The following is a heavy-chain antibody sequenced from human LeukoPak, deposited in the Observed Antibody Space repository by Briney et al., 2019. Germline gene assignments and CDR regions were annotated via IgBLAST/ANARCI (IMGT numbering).Heavy chain of an antibody. CDR3: ARGVCSSTSSPTGFTP. J-gene: IGHJ5*02. V-gene: IGHV1-69*05. Sequence: SVKVSCKASGGTFSSYAISWVRQAPGQGLEWMGGIIPIFGTANYAQKFQGRVTITTDESTSTAYMELSSLRSEDTAVYYWARGVCSSTSSPTGFTPGGQEPRVTVPS. D-gene: IGHD2-2*01. CDR1: GGTFSSYA. CDR2: IIPIFGTA.